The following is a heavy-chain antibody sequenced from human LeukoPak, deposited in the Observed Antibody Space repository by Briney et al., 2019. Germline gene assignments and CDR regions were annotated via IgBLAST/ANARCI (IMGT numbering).Heavy chain of an antibody. J-gene: IGHJ5*02. V-gene: IGHV1-69*04. D-gene: IGHD2-15*01. CDR1: GGTFSSYT. CDR3: AREDIVVVVAATRGHWFDP. CDR2: IIPILGIV. Sequence: ASVKVSCKASGGTFSSYTISWVRQAPGQGLEWMGRIIPILGIVNYAQKFQGRVTITADKSTSTAYMELSSLRSEDTAVYYCAREDIVVVVAATRGHWFDPWGQGTLVTVSS.